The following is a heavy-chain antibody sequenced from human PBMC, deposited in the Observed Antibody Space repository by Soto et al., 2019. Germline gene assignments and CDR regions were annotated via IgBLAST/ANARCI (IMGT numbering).Heavy chain of an antibody. V-gene: IGHV1-46*03. J-gene: IGHJ4*02. CDR1: ENTFSSYY. D-gene: IGHD2-21*02. CDR2: IHPSGGGA. Sequence: ASVKVSCKASENTFSSYYLHWVRQAPGQGLEWMGMIHPSGGGATYAQKFLGRVTMTRDTSTSTVFMELSSLRSEDTAIYYCSRGGHITVVTASFDFWGQGTLVAVSS. CDR3: SRGGHITVVTASFDF.